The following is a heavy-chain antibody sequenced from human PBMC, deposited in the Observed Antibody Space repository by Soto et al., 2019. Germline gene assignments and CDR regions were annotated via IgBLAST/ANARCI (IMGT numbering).Heavy chain of an antibody. D-gene: IGHD3-10*01. CDR2: ISWNGGRI. J-gene: IGHJ5*02. V-gene: IGHV3-9*01. CDR3: GKTSAGSGSESAWSSGWFAP. CDR1: GFTFDAYA. Sequence: EVQLVESGGGSAQPGGSLRLSCAASGFTFDAYAMHWVRQAPGRGLEWVSGISWNGGRIAYADSVKGRFTISRDNAKSSLYLHMNKLRAEDTALYYCGKTSAGSGSESAWSSGWFAPWGQGTLVTVS.